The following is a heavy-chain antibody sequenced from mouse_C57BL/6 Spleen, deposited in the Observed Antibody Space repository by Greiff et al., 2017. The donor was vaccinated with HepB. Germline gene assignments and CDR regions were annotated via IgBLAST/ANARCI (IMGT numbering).Heavy chain of an antibody. J-gene: IGHJ3*01. V-gene: IGHV1-15*01. CDR2: IDPETGGT. D-gene: IGHD2-3*01. Sequence: VQLQQSGAELVRPGASVTLSCKASGYTFTDYEMHWVKQTPVHGLEWIGAIDPETGGTAYNQKFKGKAILTADKSSSTAYIELRSLTSEDSAVYYCTRGRLLRGAYWGQGTLVTVSA. CDR3: TRGRLLRGAY. CDR1: GYTFTDYE.